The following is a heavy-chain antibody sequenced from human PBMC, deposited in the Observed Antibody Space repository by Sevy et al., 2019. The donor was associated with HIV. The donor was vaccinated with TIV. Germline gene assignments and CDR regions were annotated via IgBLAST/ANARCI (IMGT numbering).Heavy chain of an antibody. J-gene: IGHJ5*02. Sequence: GGSLRLSCAASGFTFSSYWMSWVRQAPGKGLECVANIKQDGSEKYYVDSVKGRFTISRDNAKNSLYLQMSSLRAEDTAVYYCAKGGIAVAGTIGSWGQGTLVTVSS. D-gene: IGHD6-19*01. CDR1: GFTFSSYW. CDR2: IKQDGSEK. V-gene: IGHV3-7*03. CDR3: AKGGIAVAGTIGS.